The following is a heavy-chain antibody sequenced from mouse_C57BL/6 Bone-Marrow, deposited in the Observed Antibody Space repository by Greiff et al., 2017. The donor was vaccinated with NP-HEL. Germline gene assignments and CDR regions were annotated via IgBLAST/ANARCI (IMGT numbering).Heavy chain of an antibody. Sequence: QVQLQQPGTELVKPGASVKLSCKASGYTFTSYWMHWVKQRPGQGLEWLGNINPSNGGTNYNEKLKSKATLTVDKSSSTAYMQLSSLTSEDSAVYFCASLITTVVDWYFDVWGTGTTVTVSS. J-gene: IGHJ1*03. CDR2: INPSNGGT. V-gene: IGHV1-53*01. CDR3: ASLITTVVDWYFDV. CDR1: GYTFTSYW. D-gene: IGHD1-1*01.